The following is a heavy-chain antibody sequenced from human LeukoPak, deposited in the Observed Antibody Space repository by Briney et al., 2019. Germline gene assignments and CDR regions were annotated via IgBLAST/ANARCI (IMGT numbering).Heavy chain of an antibody. CDR1: GGTFSSYA. CDR2: IIPIFGTA. CDR3: AGVLTGTYHMDV. J-gene: IGHJ6*03. Sequence: SVKVSCKASGGTFSSYAISWVRQAPGQGLEWMGGIIPIFGTANYAQKFQGRVTITADESTSTAYMELSSLRSEDTAVYYCAGVLTGTYHMDVXXKGXTVTVSS. V-gene: IGHV1-69*13. D-gene: IGHD1-20*01.